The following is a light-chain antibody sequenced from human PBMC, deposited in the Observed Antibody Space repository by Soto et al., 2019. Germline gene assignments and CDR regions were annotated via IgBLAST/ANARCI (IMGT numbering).Light chain of an antibody. CDR1: QSVSSN. CDR3: QQYNNGPPWT. J-gene: IGKJ1*01. Sequence: ILLTQSPATLSLSPGELATLSCRASQSVSSNLAWYQQKPGQAPRLLIYGASTRATGIPARFSGSGSGTEFTLTISSLQSEDFAVYYCQQYNNGPPWTFGQGTKVDIK. CDR2: GAS. V-gene: IGKV3-15*01.